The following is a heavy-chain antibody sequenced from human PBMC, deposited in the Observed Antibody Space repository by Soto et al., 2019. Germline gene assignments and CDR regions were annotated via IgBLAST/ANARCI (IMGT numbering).Heavy chain of an antibody. J-gene: IGHJ5*02. CDR1: GYTFTSYD. CDR2: MNPNSGNT. CDR3: ARGRYCTNGVCLWFDP. Sequence: QVQLVQSGAEVKKPGASVKVSCKASGYTFTSYDINWVRQATGQGREWMGWMNPNSGNTGYAQKFQGRVTMTRNTSISTAYMELSSLRSEDTAVYYCARGRYCTNGVCLWFDPWGQGTLVTVSS. D-gene: IGHD2-8*01. V-gene: IGHV1-8*01.